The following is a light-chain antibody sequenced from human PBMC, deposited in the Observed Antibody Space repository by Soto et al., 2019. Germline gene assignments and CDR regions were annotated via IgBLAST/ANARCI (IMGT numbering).Light chain of an antibody. Sequence: DIQMTQSPSTLSGSVADRVTITCRASQTISSWLAWYQQKPGTAPKLLIYDASSLESGVPSRFSGSGSGTEFTLTISSLQSEDFAVYYCQQYNNWPRTFGQGTKVDIK. J-gene: IGKJ1*01. V-gene: IGKV1-5*01. CDR1: QTISSW. CDR2: DAS. CDR3: QQYNNWPRT.